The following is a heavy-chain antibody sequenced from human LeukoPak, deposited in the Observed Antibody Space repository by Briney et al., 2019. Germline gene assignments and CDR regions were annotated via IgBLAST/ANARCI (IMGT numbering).Heavy chain of an antibody. V-gene: IGHV4-4*07. CDR2: VYPNGDT. CDR1: GGSISSFY. D-gene: IGHD5-18*01. Sequence: SETLSLTCTVSGGSISSFYWSWIRQPAGKGLEWIGHVYPNGDTNYNPSLKSRGSMSVVTSENQFSLKLTSVTAADTAVYYCAREGYSYGFGSWGQGTLVTASS. CDR3: AREGYSYGFGS. J-gene: IGHJ4*02.